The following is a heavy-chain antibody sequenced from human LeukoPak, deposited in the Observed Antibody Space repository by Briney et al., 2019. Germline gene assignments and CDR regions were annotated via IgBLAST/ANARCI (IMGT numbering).Heavy chain of an antibody. V-gene: IGHV3-11*04. CDR1: GFTFSDYY. CDR3: ARGWGAGQHFDS. J-gene: IGHJ4*02. Sequence: KPGGSLRLSCAASGFTFSDYYMSWIRQAPGKGLEWVSYISSSGSSIYYADSVKGRFTISRDNAKNSLYLQMSSLRVEDTAVYYCARGWGAGQHFDSWGQGTLVTVSS. D-gene: IGHD3-16*01. CDR2: ISSSGSSI.